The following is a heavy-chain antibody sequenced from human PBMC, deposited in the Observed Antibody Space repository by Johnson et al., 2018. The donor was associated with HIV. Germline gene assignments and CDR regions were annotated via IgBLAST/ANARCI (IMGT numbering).Heavy chain of an antibody. J-gene: IGHJ3*02. CDR2: LITKGNTYAT. Sequence: VQLVESGGGLVQPGGSLKLSCEASGFTFSGSPVHWVRQASGKGLAWVGHLITKGNTYATQYSASVQGRFTISRDDPTNMAYLQMNRLNTEDTTVYYCARDIIAVAGYDAFDIGGQGTMVTVSS. CDR3: ARDIIAVAGYDAFDI. D-gene: IGHD6-19*01. CDR1: GFTFSGSP. V-gene: IGHV3-73*01.